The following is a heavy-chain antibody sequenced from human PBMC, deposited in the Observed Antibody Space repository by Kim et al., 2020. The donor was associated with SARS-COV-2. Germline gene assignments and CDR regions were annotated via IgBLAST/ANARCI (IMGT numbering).Heavy chain of an antibody. D-gene: IGHD3-10*01. Sequence: SVKVSCKASGFTFTSSAVQWVRQARGQRLEWIGWIVVGSGNTNYAQKFQERVTITRDMSTSTAYMELSSLRSEDTAVYYCAGFGELLRDYYYYGMDVWGQGTTVTVSS. CDR3: AGFGELLRDYYYYGMDV. CDR1: GFTFTSSA. J-gene: IGHJ6*02. V-gene: IGHV1-58*01. CDR2: IVVGSGNT.